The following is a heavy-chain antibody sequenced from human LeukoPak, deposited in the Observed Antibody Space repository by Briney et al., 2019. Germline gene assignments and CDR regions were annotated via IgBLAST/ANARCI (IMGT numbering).Heavy chain of an antibody. V-gene: IGHV1-2*02. Sequence: GASVKVSCKASGYTFTGYYMHWVRQAPGQGLEWMGWINPNSGGTNYAQKFQGRVTMTRDTSISTAYMELSRLRSDDTAVYYCARQRSGYSYGIYYFYYMDVWGEGTMVTISS. CDR1: GYTFTGYY. CDR3: ARQRSGYSYGIYYFYYMDV. CDR2: INPNSGGT. D-gene: IGHD5-18*01. J-gene: IGHJ6*03.